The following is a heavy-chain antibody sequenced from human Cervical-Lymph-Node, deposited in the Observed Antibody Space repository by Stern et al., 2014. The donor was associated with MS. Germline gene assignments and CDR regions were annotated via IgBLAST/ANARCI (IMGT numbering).Heavy chain of an antibody. CDR1: GFTFQEYS. Sequence: LQLVESGGGLVQPGGSLRLSCAASGFTFQEYSMNWVRQAPGKGLEWVSSITSGSSDIHYADSVKGRFTISRDNVKNSLYLQMNSLRAEDTALYYCAREDYTQDFDYWGRGTLVTVSS. CDR2: ITSGSSDI. V-gene: IGHV3-21*01. CDR3: AREDYTQDFDY. D-gene: IGHD4-11*01. J-gene: IGHJ4*02.